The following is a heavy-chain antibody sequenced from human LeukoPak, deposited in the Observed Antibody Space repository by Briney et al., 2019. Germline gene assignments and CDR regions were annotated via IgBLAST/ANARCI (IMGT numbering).Heavy chain of an antibody. J-gene: IGHJ4*02. V-gene: IGHV3-11*04. CDR2: ISSSGSTI. CDR3: ARVDSSGYYYGWFDY. D-gene: IGHD3-22*01. CDR1: RFSFSDYY. Sequence: PGGSLRLSCAASRFSFSDYYMSWIRQAPGKGLEWVSYISSSGSTIYYADSVKGRFTISRDNAKNSLYLQMNSLRAEDTAVYYCARVDSSGYYYGWFDYWGQGTLVTVSS.